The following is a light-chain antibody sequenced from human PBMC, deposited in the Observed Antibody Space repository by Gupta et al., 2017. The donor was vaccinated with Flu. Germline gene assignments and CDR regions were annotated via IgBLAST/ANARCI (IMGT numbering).Light chain of an antibody. Sequence: DIQMTQSPSSLSASVGDRVTITCRASQRITNYLNWYQQKPGKAPKLLIYAASSLQSGVPSRFSGSGSGTDFTLTISRRHPEDFATYYCQQRVGNLFTFGHGTXVDIK. CDR3: QQRVGNLFT. V-gene: IGKV1-39*01. J-gene: IGKJ3*01. CDR1: QRITNY. CDR2: AAS.